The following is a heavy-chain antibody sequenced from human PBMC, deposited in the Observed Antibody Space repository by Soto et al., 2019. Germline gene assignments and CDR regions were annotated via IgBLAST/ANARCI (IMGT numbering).Heavy chain of an antibody. CDR2: ISGSGGST. V-gene: IGHV3-23*01. J-gene: IGHJ4*02. CDR3: AKVIVVIAAAGDYFDS. Sequence: LSCAASGFTFNNYAMTWVRQAPGKGLEWVSVISGSGGSTHYADSVQGRFSISRDNSKNTVYLQMNSLGVEDTALYYCAKVIVVIAAAGDYFDSWGQGTQVTVSS. CDR1: GFTFNNYA. D-gene: IGHD2-15*01.